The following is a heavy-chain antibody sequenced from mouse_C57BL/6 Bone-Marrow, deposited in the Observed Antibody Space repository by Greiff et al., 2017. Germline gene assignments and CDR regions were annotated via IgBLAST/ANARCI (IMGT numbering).Heavy chain of an antibody. J-gene: IGHJ1*03. CDR2: FRGGGGNT. Sequence: EVQVVESGGGLVKPGGSLKLSCAASGFTFSSYTMSWVRQTPEKRLQWVAAFRGGGGNTYYPDSVPGLFTISRDNDKNILYLQMSSLRSEDTALYYCSRQVTTVLATKYFDVWGTGTTVTVSS. V-gene: IGHV5-9*01. CDR3: SRQVTTVLATKYFDV. D-gene: IGHD1-1*01. CDR1: GFTFSSYT.